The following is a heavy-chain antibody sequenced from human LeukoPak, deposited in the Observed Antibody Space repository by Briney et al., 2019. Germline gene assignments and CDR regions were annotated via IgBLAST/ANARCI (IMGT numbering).Heavy chain of an antibody. V-gene: IGHV3-21*01. CDR1: GFTFSSFS. CDR2: ISRSSSYI. CDR3: ASFDTAMAPPLYYYGMDV. D-gene: IGHD5-18*01. Sequence: PGGSLRLPCAASGFTFSSFSMNWVRQAPGKGLEWVSSISRSSSYIYYADSVKGRFTISRDNAKNSLYLQMNSLRAEDTAVYYCASFDTAMAPPLYYYGMDVWGQGTTVTVSS. J-gene: IGHJ6*02.